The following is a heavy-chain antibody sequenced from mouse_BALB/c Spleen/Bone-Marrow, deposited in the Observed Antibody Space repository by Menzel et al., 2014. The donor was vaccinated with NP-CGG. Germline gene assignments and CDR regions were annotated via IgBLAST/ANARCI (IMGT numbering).Heavy chain of an antibody. J-gene: IGHJ1*01. CDR1: GFTFSSYG. CDR3: ARVYGWYFDV. D-gene: IGHD1-1*01. Sequence: LMESGGGLVQPGGSLKLSCVASGFTFSSYGMSWVRQTPDKRLELVATINNNGGSTYYPDSVKGQFTISRDNAKNTLYLQMSSLKSEGTAMYYCARVYGWYFDVWGAGTTVTVSS. V-gene: IGHV5-6-3*01. CDR2: INNNGGST.